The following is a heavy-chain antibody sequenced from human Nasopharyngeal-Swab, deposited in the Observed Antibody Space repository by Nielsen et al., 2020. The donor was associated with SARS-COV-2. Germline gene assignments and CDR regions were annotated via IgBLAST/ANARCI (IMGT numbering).Heavy chain of an antibody. J-gene: IGHJ6*02. V-gene: IGHV4-34*01. D-gene: IGHD3-10*01. Sequence: SQTLSPTCAVYGASFSGYYWSWIRQLPGKGLEWIGEINHSGSTNYNPSLKSRVTISVDTTKNQYSLKLSSVTAADTAVYYCASLGITMVRGVSGMDVWGQGITVTVSS. CDR2: INHSGST. CDR3: ASLGITMVRGVSGMDV. CDR1: GASFSGYY.